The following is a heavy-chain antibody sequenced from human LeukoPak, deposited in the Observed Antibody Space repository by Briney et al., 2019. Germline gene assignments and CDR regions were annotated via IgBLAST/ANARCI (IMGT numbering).Heavy chain of an antibody. CDR2: IYYSGST. CDR1: GGSISSSSYY. J-gene: IGHJ5*02. V-gene: IGHV4-39*01. D-gene: IGHD4-17*01. CDR3: ARHGNTVTGNWFDP. Sequence: SDTLSLTRTVSGGSISSSSYYWGWIRQPPWKGLELIWSIYYSGSTYYNPSLKSLFTISVDTSKTQFSLKLSSVTAADTAVYYCARHGNTVTGNWFDPWGQGTLVTVSS.